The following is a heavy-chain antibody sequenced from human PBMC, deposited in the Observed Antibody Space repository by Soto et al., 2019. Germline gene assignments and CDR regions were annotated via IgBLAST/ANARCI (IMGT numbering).Heavy chain of an antibody. CDR2: IYSRGST. V-gene: IGHV4-31*03. Sequence: QVQLQESGPGLVKPSQTLSLTCTVSGGSISSGDYCWTWIRQHPGKGLEWIGYIYSRGSTYYNPSLKSRVTISIDPSKNHFSLQLSSVTAADTAVYYSARDLIAVAGSGYYFDLWGRGTPVTVSS. J-gene: IGHJ2*01. CDR1: GGSISSGDYC. CDR3: ARDLIAVAGSGYYFDL. D-gene: IGHD6-19*01.